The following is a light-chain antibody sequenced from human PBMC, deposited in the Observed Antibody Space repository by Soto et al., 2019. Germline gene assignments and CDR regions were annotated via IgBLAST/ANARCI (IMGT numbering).Light chain of an antibody. V-gene: IGKV1-33*01. CDR3: QQYDNLPLT. CDR1: QDISTY. Sequence: DIQMTQSPSSLSASVGDRVTITCQASQDISTYLHWYQQKPGKAPKLLIYDASNLETGVPSRFSVSGYGTDFSFTISSLQPEDIATYYCQQYDNLPLTFGGGTKVEIK. J-gene: IGKJ4*01. CDR2: DAS.